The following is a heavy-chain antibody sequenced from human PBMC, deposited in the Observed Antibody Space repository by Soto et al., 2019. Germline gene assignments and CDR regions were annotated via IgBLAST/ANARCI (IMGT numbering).Heavy chain of an antibody. D-gene: IGHD3-9*01. V-gene: IGHV6-1*01. J-gene: IGHJ3*02. Sequence: PSQSLSLTCAISGDRVSNNSAVWNWIRQSQSRGLEWLGRTYYRSKWYNDYAVSVKSRITINPDTSKNQFSLQLNSVTPEDTALYYCARDPSGTYYDILTGSPGFAIWGQGTMVTVSS. CDR2: TYYRSKWYN. CDR1: GDRVSNNSAV. CDR3: ARDPSGTYYDILTGSPGFAI.